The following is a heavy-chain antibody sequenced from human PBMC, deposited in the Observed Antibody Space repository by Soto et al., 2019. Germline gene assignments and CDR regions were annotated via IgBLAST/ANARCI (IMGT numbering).Heavy chain of an antibody. CDR1: GYAFTDYG. D-gene: IGHD1-1*01. CDR3: ARDGGVTTWYILH. J-gene: IGHJ1*01. CDR2: IDPGNGNT. Sequence: QVQFVQSGTEVKQPGASVKVSCKASGYAFTDYGIHWVRQAPGQGLEWMAWIDPGNGNTKYSENFQGRVAISRDTSASTVYMELSSLRPEDTAVYYCARDGGVTTWYILHWGQGTLVSVSS. V-gene: IGHV1-3*01.